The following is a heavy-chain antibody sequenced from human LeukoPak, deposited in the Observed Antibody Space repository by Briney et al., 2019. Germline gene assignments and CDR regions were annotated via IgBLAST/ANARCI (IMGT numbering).Heavy chain of an antibody. CDR3: VRNGGHFDF. CDR2: ISRSGSTR. J-gene: IGHJ4*02. CDR1: GFTFSACE. D-gene: IGHD2-15*01. V-gene: IGHV3-48*03. Sequence: GGSLRLSCAISGFTFSACELTWVRQAPGKGLEWVSYISRSGSTRYYADSVKGRFTISRDNAKNSLYLQMDTLRAEDTAVYYCVRNGGHFDFWGQGTLVTVSS.